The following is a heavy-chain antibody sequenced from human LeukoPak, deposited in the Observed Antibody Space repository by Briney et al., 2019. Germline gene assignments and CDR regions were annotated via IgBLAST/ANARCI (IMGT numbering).Heavy chain of an antibody. CDR2: IYSGGST. V-gene: IGHV3-53*01. J-gene: IGHJ4*02. CDR3: TREGQQLGFDY. Sequence: GGSLRLSCAASGFTVSSNYMSWVRQAPGKGLEWVSVIYSGGSTYYADSVKGRFTISRDNSKNTLYLQMNSLRAEDTAVYYCTREGQQLGFDYWGQGTLVTVSA. CDR1: GFTVSSNY. D-gene: IGHD6-13*01.